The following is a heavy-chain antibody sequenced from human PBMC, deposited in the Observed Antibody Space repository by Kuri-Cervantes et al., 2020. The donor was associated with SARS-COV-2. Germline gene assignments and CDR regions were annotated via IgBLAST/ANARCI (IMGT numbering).Heavy chain of an antibody. V-gene: IGHV3-30*02. CDR2: IRYDGSNK. D-gene: IGHD3-3*01. CDR3: ARASRSYDFWSGYHQGAFDI. J-gene: IGHJ3*02. Sequence: GGSLRLSCAASGFTFSSYGMHWVRQAPGKGLEWVAFIRYDGSNKYYADSVKGRFTISRDNSKNTLYLQMNSLRAEDTAVYYCARASRSYDFWSGYHQGAFDIWGQGTMVTVSS. CDR1: GFTFSSYG.